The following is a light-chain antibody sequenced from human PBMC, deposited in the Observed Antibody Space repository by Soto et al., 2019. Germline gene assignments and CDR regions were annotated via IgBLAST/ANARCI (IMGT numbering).Light chain of an antibody. J-gene: IGKJ4*01. V-gene: IGKV3-20*01. CDR3: QQYGSSPLT. CDR2: GAS. CDR1: QSVISTY. Sequence: EIVLTQSPGTLSLSPGERATLCCRASQSVISTYLAWYRQKPGQAPRLLIYGASNRATGITDRFTGSGSGTDFTLTIRRLEPEDFAVYYCQQYGSSPLTFGGGTKVEIK.